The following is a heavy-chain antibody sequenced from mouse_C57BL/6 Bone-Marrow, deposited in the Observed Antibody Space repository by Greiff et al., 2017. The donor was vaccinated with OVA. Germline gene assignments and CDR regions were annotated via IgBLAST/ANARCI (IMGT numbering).Heavy chain of an antibody. CDR3: ARIPGDGFYAMDY. Sequence: EVKLMESGPGLVKPSQSLSLTCSVTGYSITSGYYWNWIRQFPGNKLEWLGYISYDGSNNYNPSLKNRIPITRDTSKNQFFLKLNSVTTEYTATYYCARIPGDGFYAMDYWGQGTSVTVSS. J-gene: IGHJ4*01. CDR1: GYSITSGYY. CDR2: ISYDGSN. V-gene: IGHV3-6*01. D-gene: IGHD3-3*01.